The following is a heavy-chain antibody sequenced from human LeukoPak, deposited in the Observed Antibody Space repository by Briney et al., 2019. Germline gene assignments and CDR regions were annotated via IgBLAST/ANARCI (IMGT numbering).Heavy chain of an antibody. D-gene: IGHD3-22*01. CDR1: GGSISSGDYY. J-gene: IGHJ4*02. V-gene: IGHV4-30-4*08. CDR2: IYYSGST. Sequence: SQTLSLTCTVSGGSISSGDYYWSWIRQPPGKGLEWIGYIYYSGSTYYNPSLKSRVTISVDTSKNQFSLKLSSVTAADTAVYYCARDLGYYHSSGSDAGGYWGQGTLVTVSS. CDR3: ARDLGYYHSSGSDAGGY.